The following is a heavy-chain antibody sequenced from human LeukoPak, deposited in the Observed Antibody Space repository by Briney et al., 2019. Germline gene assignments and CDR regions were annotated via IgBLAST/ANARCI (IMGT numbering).Heavy chain of an antibody. CDR2: IKEDGSEK. CDR3: ARMKGCSSTTCYFAIY. CDR1: GFTFSTFW. D-gene: IGHD2-2*01. V-gene: IGHV3-7*05. Sequence: GGSLRLSCAASGFTFSTFWMTWVRQAPGKGLEWVANIKEDGSEKYYVDSLKGRFTISRDNAKNSLYLQMNSLRAEDTAVYYCARMKGCSSTTCYFAIYWGQGTLVTVSS. J-gene: IGHJ4*02.